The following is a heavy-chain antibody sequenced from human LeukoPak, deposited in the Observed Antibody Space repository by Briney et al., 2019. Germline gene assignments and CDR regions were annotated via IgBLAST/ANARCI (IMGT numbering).Heavy chain of an antibody. CDR1: GGSISSYY. CDR2: ICYSGST. Sequence: SETLSLTCTVSGGSISSYYWSWIRQPPGKGLEWIGYICYSGSTNYNPSLKSRVTISVDTSKNQFSLKLSSVTAADTAVYYCARSNPPITMVRGVTGFWFDPWGQGTLVTVSS. CDR3: ARSNPPITMVRGVTGFWFDP. D-gene: IGHD3-10*01. V-gene: IGHV4-59*01. J-gene: IGHJ5*02.